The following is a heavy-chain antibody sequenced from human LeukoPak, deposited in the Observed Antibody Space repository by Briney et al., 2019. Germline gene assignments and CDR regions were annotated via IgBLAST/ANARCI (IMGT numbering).Heavy chain of an antibody. CDR3: ARDQTVTYDY. Sequence: SETLPLTCTVSGGSISSSSYYWGWIRQPPGKGLEWIGSIYYSGSTYYNPSLKSRVTISVDTSKNQFSLKLSSVTAADTAVYYCARDQTVTYDYWGQGTLVTVSS. CDR2: IYYSGST. J-gene: IGHJ4*02. D-gene: IGHD4-17*01. CDR1: GGSISSSSYY. V-gene: IGHV4-39*02.